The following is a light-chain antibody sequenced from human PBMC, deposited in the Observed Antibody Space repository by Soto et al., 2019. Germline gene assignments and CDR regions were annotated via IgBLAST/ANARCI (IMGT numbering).Light chain of an antibody. CDR3: SSYAGSNDRWV. CDR1: SSDIGAYNS. J-gene: IGLJ3*02. CDR2: EVS. Sequence: QSALTQPPSASGSPGQSVTISCTGTSSDIGAYNSVSWYQQHPGKAPKLMIHEVSKRPSGVPDRFSGSKSGNTASLTVSGLQAEAEADYYCSSYAGSNDRWVFGGGTKVTVL. V-gene: IGLV2-8*01.